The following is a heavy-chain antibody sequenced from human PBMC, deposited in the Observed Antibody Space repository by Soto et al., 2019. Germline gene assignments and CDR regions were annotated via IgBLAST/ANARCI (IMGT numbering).Heavy chain of an antibody. D-gene: IGHD2-2*01. Sequence: GESLKISCQGSGYNFAIYWISWVRQVPGKGLEWMGRIDPSDSYSNYNPSFQGHVTISADKSISTAYLQWSSLKASDTAMYFCARHTPSTSGRWTYWGQGTLVTVSS. CDR3: ARHTPSTSGRWTY. V-gene: IGHV5-10-1*01. CDR2: IDPSDSYS. CDR1: GYNFAIYW. J-gene: IGHJ4*02.